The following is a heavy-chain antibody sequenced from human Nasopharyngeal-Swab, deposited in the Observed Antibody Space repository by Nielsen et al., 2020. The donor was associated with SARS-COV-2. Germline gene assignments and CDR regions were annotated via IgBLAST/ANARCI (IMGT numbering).Heavy chain of an antibody. V-gene: IGHV3-64D*08. Sequence: EYLKISCSVSGFTFKTYVMHWIRQALGTGLEYVSGIIYDGGFTYSEASVKGRFIMSRDNPKNILFLQMSSLRIEDSAVYYHTKGNNKMIYDSLTGNQPTHYYYYGLSVRVHATTVTVSS. CDR3: TKGNNKMIYDSLTGNQPTHYYYYGLSV. J-gene: IGHJ6*01. D-gene: IGHD3-9*01. CDR2: IIYDGGFT. CDR1: GFTFKTYV.